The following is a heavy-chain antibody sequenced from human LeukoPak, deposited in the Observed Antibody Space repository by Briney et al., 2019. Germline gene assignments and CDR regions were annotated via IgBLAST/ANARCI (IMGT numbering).Heavy chain of an antibody. Sequence: GGSLRLSCAASGFTFSSYWMHWVRHAPGKGLVWVSRINSDGSITTYADSVKGRFTISRDNAKNTLYLQMNSLRAEDTALYYCASCNGGNCYSFSDYWGQGTLVTVSS. J-gene: IGHJ4*02. V-gene: IGHV3-74*01. D-gene: IGHD2-15*01. CDR3: ASCNGGNCYSFSDY. CDR2: INSDGSIT. CDR1: GFTFSSYW.